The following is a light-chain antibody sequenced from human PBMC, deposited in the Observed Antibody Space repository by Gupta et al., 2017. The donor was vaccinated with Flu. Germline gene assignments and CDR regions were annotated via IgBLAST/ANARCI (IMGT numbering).Light chain of an antibody. Sequence: WYQHLPGTAPRLLIYNENQRPSGVTDRFSGSKSGTSASLAIGGLQSEDEADYYCAAWDDSLTALSADGSRTGLWVFGGGTKLSVL. CDR3: AAWDDSLTALSADGSRTGLWV. J-gene: IGLJ3*02. V-gene: IGLV1-44*01. CDR2: NEN.